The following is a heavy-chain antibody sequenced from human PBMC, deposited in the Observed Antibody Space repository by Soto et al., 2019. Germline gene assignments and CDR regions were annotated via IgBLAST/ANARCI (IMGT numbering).Heavy chain of an antibody. D-gene: IGHD3-10*01. CDR2: ISYDGSNK. V-gene: IGHV3-30-3*01. CDR1: GFTFSSYA. CDR3: ARGVSGVYYYYGMDV. Sequence: LRLSCAASGFTFSSYAMHWVRQAPGKGLEWVAVISYDGSNKYYADSVKGRFTISRDNSKNTLYLQMNSLRAEDTAVYYSARGVSGVYYYYGMDVWGQGTTVTVSS. J-gene: IGHJ6*02.